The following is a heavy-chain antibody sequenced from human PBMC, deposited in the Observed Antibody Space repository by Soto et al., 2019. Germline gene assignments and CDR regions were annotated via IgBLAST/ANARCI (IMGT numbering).Heavy chain of an antibody. CDR1: GFTISSGGYY. CDR3: ARGDSSGWSKHIDY. Sequence: SETLSLTCPVSGFTISSGGYYWSWIRQHPGKGLEWIGYIYYSGSTYYNPSLKSRVTISVDTSKNQFSLKLSSVTAADTAVYYCARGDSSGWSKHIDYWGQGTLVTVSS. V-gene: IGHV4-31*03. CDR2: IYYSGST. D-gene: IGHD6-19*01. J-gene: IGHJ4*02.